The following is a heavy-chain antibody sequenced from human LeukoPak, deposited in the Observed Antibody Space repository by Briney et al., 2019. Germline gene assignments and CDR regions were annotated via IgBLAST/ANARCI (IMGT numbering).Heavy chain of an antibody. V-gene: IGHV3-23*01. Sequence: GGSLRLSCAASGFTFSSYAMSWVRQAPGKGLEWVSAISGSGGSTYYADSVKGRFTISRDNSKNTLYLQMNSLRAEDTAVYYCARGGTLWFGESRFDYWGQGTLVTVSS. CDR2: ISGSGGST. D-gene: IGHD3-10*01. J-gene: IGHJ4*02. CDR3: ARGGTLWFGESRFDY. CDR1: GFTFSSYA.